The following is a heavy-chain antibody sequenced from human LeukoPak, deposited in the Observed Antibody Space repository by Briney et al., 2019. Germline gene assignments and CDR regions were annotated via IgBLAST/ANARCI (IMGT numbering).Heavy chain of an antibody. CDR2: ISHSGST. V-gene: IGHV4-34*01. CDR3: ANMIRGLDY. D-gene: IGHD3-10*01. CDR1: GWSSSGYN. J-gene: IGHJ4*02. Sequence: SETLSLTCTVYGWSSSGYNRSWIRQPPGKGLEEIGQISHSGSTYYNPSLKSRVTMSVDSSKNQFSLQLTSVTAADTAIYYCANMIRGLDYWGQGALVTVSS.